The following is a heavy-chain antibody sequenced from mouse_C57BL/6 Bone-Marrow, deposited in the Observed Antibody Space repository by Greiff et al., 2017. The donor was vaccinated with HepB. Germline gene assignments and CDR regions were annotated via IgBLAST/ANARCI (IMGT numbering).Heavy chain of an antibody. CDR2: INPSNGGT. V-gene: IGHV1-53*01. Sequence: QVQLQQPGTELVKPGASVKLSCKASGYTFTSYWMHWVKQRPGQGLEWIGNINPSNGGTNYNEKFKSKATLTVDKSSSTAYMPLSSLTSEVSAVYYCARSGYGSSSPWFAYWGQGTLVTVSA. CDR1: GYTFTSYW. D-gene: IGHD1-1*01. J-gene: IGHJ3*01. CDR3: ARSGYGSSSPWFAY.